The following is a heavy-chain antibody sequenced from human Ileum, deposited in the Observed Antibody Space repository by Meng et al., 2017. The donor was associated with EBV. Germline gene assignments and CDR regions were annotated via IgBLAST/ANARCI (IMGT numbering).Heavy chain of an antibody. CDR1: GDSVSSDKTA. V-gene: IGHV6-1*01. J-gene: IGHJ5*02. CDR3: ATSRIAKFDR. CDR2: TYRRSRWYY. Sequence: QLPLQEPCPGLVPPSQSLSLSCVISGDSVSSDKTAWNWIRQSPSRGLEWLGRTYRRSRWYYDYALSVKSRINISPDTFKNQVSLQLNSVTDEDTGIYYCATSRIAKFDRWGQGTLVTVSS.